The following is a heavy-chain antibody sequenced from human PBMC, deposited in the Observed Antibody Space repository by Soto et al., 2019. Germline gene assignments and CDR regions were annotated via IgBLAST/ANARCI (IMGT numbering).Heavy chain of an antibody. CDR1: GGTFSSYA. CDR3: ARAYDYVWGSYRYSDYYYGMDV. CDR2: IIPIFGTA. Sequence: QVQLVQSGAGVKKPGSSVKVSCKASGGTFSSYAISWVRQAPGQGLEWMGGIIPIFGTANYAQKFQGRVTITADESTSTAYMELSSLRSEDTAVYYCARAYDYVWGSYRYSDYYYGMDVWGQGTTVTVSS. V-gene: IGHV1-69*01. J-gene: IGHJ6*02. D-gene: IGHD3-16*02.